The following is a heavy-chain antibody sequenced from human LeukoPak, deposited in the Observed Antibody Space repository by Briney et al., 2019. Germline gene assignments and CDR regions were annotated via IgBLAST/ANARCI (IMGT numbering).Heavy chain of an antibody. CDR2: IFYSGIT. CDR3: ATGSGSYYKPFDY. J-gene: IGHJ4*02. Sequence: SETLSLTCTVSGGSISSYYWSWIRQPPGKGLEWIGYIFYSGITNYNPSLSLKSRVTISVDTSKSQFSLKLSSVTAADTAVYYCATGSGSYYKPFDYWGQGTLVTVSS. D-gene: IGHD3-10*01. V-gene: IGHV4-59*08. CDR1: GGSISSYY.